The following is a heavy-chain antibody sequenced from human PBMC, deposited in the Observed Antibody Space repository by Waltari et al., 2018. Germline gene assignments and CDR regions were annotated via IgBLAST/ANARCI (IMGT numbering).Heavy chain of an antibody. J-gene: IGHJ6*02. Sequence: QLQLQESGPGLVKPSETLSLTCTVSGGSISSSSYYWGWIRQPPGKGLEWIGSIYYSGSTYYNPSLKSRVTISVDTSKNQFSLKLSSVTAADTAVYYCARETRFLSIAAAGIGYYYYGMDVWGQGTTVTVSS. CDR2: IYYSGST. CDR3: ARETRFLSIAAAGIGYYYYGMDV. CDR1: GGSISSSSYY. D-gene: IGHD6-13*01. V-gene: IGHV4-39*07.